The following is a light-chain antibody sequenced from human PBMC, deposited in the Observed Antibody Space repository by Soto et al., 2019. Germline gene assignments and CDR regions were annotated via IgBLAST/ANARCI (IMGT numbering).Light chain of an antibody. CDR2: DTS. Sequence: EIVLTQSPATLSLSPGERATVSCRASQSVSSYLAWYQQRPGQAPRLLIFDTSNRATDIPARFSGSGSGTDFTLTISGLEPEDFAVYYCQQRTNRPPITFGQGTRLEIK. CDR1: QSVSSY. J-gene: IGKJ5*01. V-gene: IGKV3-11*01. CDR3: QQRTNRPPIT.